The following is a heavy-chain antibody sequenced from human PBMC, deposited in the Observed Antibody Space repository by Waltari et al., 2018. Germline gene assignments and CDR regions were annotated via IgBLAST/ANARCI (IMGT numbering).Heavy chain of an antibody. D-gene: IGHD1-26*01. CDR1: GGTFSSDA. V-gene: IGHV1-69*08. J-gene: IGHJ4*02. CDR3: AREEWELLLHY. CDR2: ILPIFGTA. Sequence: QVQLVQSGAEVKEPGSSVKVSCKASGGTFSSDAISWVRQAPGQGLEWMGRILPIFGTANYALKFQGRVTITADKSTSTAYMEVSGLRSEDTAVYYCAREEWELLLHYWGQGTLVTVSS.